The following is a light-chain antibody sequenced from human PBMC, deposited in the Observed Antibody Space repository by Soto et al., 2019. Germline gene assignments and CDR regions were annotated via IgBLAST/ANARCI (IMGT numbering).Light chain of an antibody. Sequence: QSALTQPPSASGSPGQSVTISCTGTSSDFGGYNYVSWYQQHPGKAPKLMIYGVTKRPSGVPDRFSGSKSGNTASLTVSGLQAEDEAYYYCSSYAGSNNYVFGTGTKLTVL. CDR3: SSYAGSNNYV. CDR1: SSDFGGYNY. J-gene: IGLJ1*01. V-gene: IGLV2-8*01. CDR2: GVT.